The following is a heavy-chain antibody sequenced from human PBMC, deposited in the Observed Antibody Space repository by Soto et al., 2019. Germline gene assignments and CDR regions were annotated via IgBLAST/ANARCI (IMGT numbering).Heavy chain of an antibody. D-gene: IGHD3-16*01. CDR3: ARMFGDGYSSGWFDP. V-gene: IGHV2-26*01. CDR2: IFSNDEK. CDR1: GFSLGNARMG. Sequence: SGPTLVNPTETLTLTCTVSGFSLGNARMGVSWIRQPPGKALEWLAHIFSNDEKSYSTSLKSRLTISKDTSKSQVVLTMTNMDPVDTATYYCARMFGDGYSSGWFDPWGQGTLVTVSS. J-gene: IGHJ5*02.